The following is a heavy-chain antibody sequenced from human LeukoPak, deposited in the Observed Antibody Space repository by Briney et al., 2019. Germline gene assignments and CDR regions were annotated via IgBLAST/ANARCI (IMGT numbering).Heavy chain of an antibody. Sequence: GGSLRLSCAASGFTVSSNYMSWVRQASGKGLEWVSVIYSGGSTYYADSVKGRFTISRDNSKNTLYLQMNSLRAEDTAVYYCARDSGWYNMDVWGKGTTVTVSS. CDR2: IYSGGST. J-gene: IGHJ6*03. V-gene: IGHV3-53*01. D-gene: IGHD6-19*01. CDR3: ARDSGWYNMDV. CDR1: GFTVSSNY.